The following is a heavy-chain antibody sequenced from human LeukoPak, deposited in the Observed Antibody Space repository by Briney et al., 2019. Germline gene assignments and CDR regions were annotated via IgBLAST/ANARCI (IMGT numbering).Heavy chain of an antibody. Sequence: ASVKVSCKASGYTFTGYYMHWVRQAPGQGLEWMGWINPNSGGTNYAQKFQGRVTMTRDTSISTAYMELSRLRSDDTAVYYCARDYGSGSYYNVGPWGQGTLVTVSS. D-gene: IGHD3-10*01. J-gene: IGHJ5*02. V-gene: IGHV1-2*02. CDR1: GYTFTGYY. CDR3: ARDYGSGSYYNVGP. CDR2: INPNSGGT.